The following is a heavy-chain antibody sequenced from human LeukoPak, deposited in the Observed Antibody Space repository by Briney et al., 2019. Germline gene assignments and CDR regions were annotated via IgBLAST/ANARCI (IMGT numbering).Heavy chain of an antibody. Sequence: GGSLRLSCAASGFTVSSYAMNWVRQAPGKGLEWVSSISSTSSYIYYADSVKSRFTISRDNAKNSLYLQMNSLRAEDTAVYYCARSSGWYHRGPDYYYFYVDVWGKGATVTVS. CDR2: ISSTSSYI. D-gene: IGHD6-19*01. CDR3: ARSSGWYHRGPDYYYFYVDV. V-gene: IGHV3-21*01. J-gene: IGHJ6*03. CDR1: GFTVSSYA.